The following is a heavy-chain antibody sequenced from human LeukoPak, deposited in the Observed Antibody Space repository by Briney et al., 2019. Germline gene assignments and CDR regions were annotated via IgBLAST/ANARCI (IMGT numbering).Heavy chain of an antibody. CDR1: GYTFTSYG. CDR3: ATLYAQDTAMVTDY. CDR2: IIPIFGTA. Sequence: GASVKVSCKASGYTFTSYGIGWVRQAPGQGLEWMGGIIPIFGTANYAQKFQGRVTITADESTSTAYMELSSLRSEDTAVYYCATLYAQDTAMVTDYWGQGTLVTVSS. D-gene: IGHD5-18*01. V-gene: IGHV1-69*13. J-gene: IGHJ4*02.